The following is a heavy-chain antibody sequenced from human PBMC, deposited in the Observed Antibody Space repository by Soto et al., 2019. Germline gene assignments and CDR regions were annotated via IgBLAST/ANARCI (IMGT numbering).Heavy chain of an antibody. CDR1: GFTVISHA. D-gene: IGHD2-8*01. CDR2: ISGSGDGT. J-gene: IGHJ6*02. Sequence: GSLRLSCAASGFTVISHAIIFFRHSAFKWLEWVSSISGSGDGTYYGDSVKGRFTISRDSSSSTLYLQMNNLRGEDTAVYFCTKSRRGILMVYGFGGMDVWGQGTTVTVSS. V-gene: IGHV3-23*01. CDR3: TKSRRGILMVYGFGGMDV.